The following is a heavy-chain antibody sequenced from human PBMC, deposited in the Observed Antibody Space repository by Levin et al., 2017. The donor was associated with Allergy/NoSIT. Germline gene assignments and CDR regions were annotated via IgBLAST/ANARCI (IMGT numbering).Heavy chain of an antibody. CDR3: AKDTVGVAGTALKS. CDR2: ITWNSDDM. D-gene: IGHD6-19*01. CDR1: GFSFDDSA. J-gene: IGHJ5*02. Sequence: PGGSLRLSCEASGFSFDDSAMHWVRQVPGKGLEWVSGITWNSDDMGYADTVKGRFTISRDNAKNSLFLQMNNLRVEDTALYYCAKDTVGVAGTALKSWGQGTLVTVS. V-gene: IGHV3-9*01.